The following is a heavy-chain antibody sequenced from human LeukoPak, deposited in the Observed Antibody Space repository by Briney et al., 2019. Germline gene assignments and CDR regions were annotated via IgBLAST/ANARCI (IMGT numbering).Heavy chain of an antibody. CDR1: GFTFSSYG. CDR2: IWNDGSNK. D-gene: IGHD2-15*01. J-gene: IGHJ4*02. V-gene: IGHV3-33*06. Sequence: GGSLRLSCAASGFTFSSYGMHWVRQAPGKGLEWVAVIWNDGSNKYYADSVKGRFTISRDNSKNMVYLQMNSLRADGTAVYYCAKSVVVITFRFDDWGQGALVTVSS. CDR3: AKSVVVITFRFDD.